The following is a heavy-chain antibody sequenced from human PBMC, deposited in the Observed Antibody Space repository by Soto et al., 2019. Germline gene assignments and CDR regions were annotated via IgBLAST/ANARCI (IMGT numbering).Heavy chain of an antibody. J-gene: IGHJ3*02. V-gene: IGHV4-39*01. Sequence: SETLSLTCTVSGGSISSSSYYWGWIRQPPGKGLEWIGSIYYSGSTYYNPSLKSRVTISVDTSKNQFSLKLSSVTAADTAVYYCARHRYDYIWGSYRSAAFDIWGQGTMVTVSS. CDR2: IYYSGST. D-gene: IGHD3-16*02. CDR1: GGSISSSSYY. CDR3: ARHRYDYIWGSYRSAAFDI.